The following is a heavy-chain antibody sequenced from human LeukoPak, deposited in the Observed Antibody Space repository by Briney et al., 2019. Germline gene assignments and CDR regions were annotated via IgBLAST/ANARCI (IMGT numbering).Heavy chain of an antibody. V-gene: IGHV4-34*01. Sequence: SETLSLTCAVSGGSFSGYYWSWIRQPPGKGLEWIGEINHSGSTNYNPSLKRRVTISVDTSNNQFSLKVSSVTAADTAVYYCARGEVIVVPAAMLFWFDPWGQGTLVTVSS. CDR2: INHSGST. D-gene: IGHD2-2*01. CDR1: GGSFSGYY. J-gene: IGHJ5*02. CDR3: ARGEVIVVPAAMLFWFDP.